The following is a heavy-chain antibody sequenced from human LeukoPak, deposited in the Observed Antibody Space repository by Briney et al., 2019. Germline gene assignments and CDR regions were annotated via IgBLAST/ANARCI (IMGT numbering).Heavy chain of an antibody. V-gene: IGHV4-59*08. Sequence: RPSETLSLTCTVSGGSISSYYWSWIRQPPGKGLEWIGYIYNSGSTNYNPSLKSRVTISLDTSKNQFSLRLSSVTAADTAVYYCARRRGDGYSDYWGQGTLVTVSS. D-gene: IGHD5-24*01. J-gene: IGHJ4*02. CDR1: GGSISSYY. CDR3: ARRRGDGYSDY. CDR2: IYNSGST.